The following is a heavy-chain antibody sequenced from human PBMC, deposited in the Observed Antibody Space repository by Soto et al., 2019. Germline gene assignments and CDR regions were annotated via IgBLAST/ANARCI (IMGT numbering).Heavy chain of an antibody. V-gene: IGHV1-3*01. J-gene: IGHJ4*02. CDR1: GYTFTSYT. CDR2: INGGNGDT. CDR3: ARDGSSGTYYY. Sequence: QVQLVQSGAEVKKPGASVKVSCKAFGYTFTSYTMHWVRQAPGQGLEWMGWINGGNGDTKYSQKFQGRVTITRDTSASTAYMELSSLRSEDTAVYYCARDGSSGTYYYWGQGTLLTVSS. D-gene: IGHD1-26*01.